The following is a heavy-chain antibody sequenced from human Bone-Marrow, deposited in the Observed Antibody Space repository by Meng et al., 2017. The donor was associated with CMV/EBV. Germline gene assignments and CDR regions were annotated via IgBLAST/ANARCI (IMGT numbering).Heavy chain of an antibody. V-gene: IGHV3-21*01. Sequence: GESLKISCAASGFTFSSYSMNWVRQAPGKGLEWVSSISSSSSYIYYADSVKSRFTISRDNAKNSLYLQMNSLRAEDTAVYYCARVAGSGWAELLGARYYGMDVWGQGTTVTVSS. CDR3: ARVAGSGWAELLGARYYGMDV. CDR1: GFTFSSYS. D-gene: IGHD6-19*01. J-gene: IGHJ6*02. CDR2: ISSSSSYI.